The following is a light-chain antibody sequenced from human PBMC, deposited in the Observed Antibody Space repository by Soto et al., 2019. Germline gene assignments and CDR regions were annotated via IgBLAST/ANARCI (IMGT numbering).Light chain of an antibody. CDR2: NTS. V-gene: IGKV1-5*03. Sequence: IQMTQSPSTLSASVGDTVTITCRASESVYSWLAWYKQIPGKAPQLLIYNTSTLQGGVPSRFCGSVSGAEYTHTISSLQSDDFATYYCQEYNTNSRTFGHGTRVENK. J-gene: IGKJ1*01. CDR1: ESVYSW. CDR3: QEYNTNSRT.